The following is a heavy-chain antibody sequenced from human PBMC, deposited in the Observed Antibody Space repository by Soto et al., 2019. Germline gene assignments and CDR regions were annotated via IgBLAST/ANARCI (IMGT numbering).Heavy chain of an antibody. J-gene: IGHJ6*02. CDR2: IKRKTDGGTT. CDR1: GFTFSDAW. CDR3: TTDIGHCSGGSCYPYHYYYGMDV. Sequence: GGSLRLSCEASGFTFSDAWMNWVRLAPGKGLQWVGRIKRKTDGGTTDYAAPVKGRFTISRDDSKTTLYLQMNSLKTEDTAVYYCTTDIGHCSGGSCYPYHYYYGMDVWGQGTTVTVSS. V-gene: IGHV3-15*07. D-gene: IGHD2-15*01.